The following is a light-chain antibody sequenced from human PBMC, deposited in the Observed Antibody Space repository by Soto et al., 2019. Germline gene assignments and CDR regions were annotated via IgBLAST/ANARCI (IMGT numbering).Light chain of an antibody. V-gene: IGKV3-15*01. Sequence: EIVMTQSPATLSVSPGERATLSCRASQSVSSNLAWYQQKPGQAPRLLIYGASTRATGIPARFSGSGSGTEFTLTISSLQSEDFAVYSCQQYNNWPPWTFGQGTQLEIK. CDR2: GAS. CDR1: QSVSSN. J-gene: IGKJ2*02. CDR3: QQYNNWPPWT.